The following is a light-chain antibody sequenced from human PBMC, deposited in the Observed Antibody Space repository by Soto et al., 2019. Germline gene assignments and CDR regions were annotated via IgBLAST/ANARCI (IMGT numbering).Light chain of an antibody. CDR3: CSYAGSVDV. CDR2: DVT. J-gene: IGLJ1*01. CDR1: SGDVGGYNY. V-gene: IGLV2-11*01. Sequence: QSVLTQPRSVSGSPGQSVTISCTGTSGDVGGYNYVSWYQQHPGKAPKVMIFDVTKRPSGVPDRFSGSKSGNTASLTISGLQAEDEADYYCCSYAGSVDVFGTGTKVTVL.